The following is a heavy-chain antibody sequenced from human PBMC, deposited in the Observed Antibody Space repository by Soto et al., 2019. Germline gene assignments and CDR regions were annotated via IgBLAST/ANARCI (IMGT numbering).Heavy chain of an antibody. V-gene: IGHV1-69*13. J-gene: IGHJ4*02. Sequence: SVKVSCKASGGTFSSYAISWVRQAPGQGLEWMGGIIPIFGTANYAQKFQGRVTITADESTSTAYMELSSLRSEDTAVYYCAGRGAAADPTPGYFDYWGQGTLVTVSS. D-gene: IGHD6-13*01. CDR3: AGRGAAADPTPGYFDY. CDR2: IIPIFGTA. CDR1: GGTFSSYA.